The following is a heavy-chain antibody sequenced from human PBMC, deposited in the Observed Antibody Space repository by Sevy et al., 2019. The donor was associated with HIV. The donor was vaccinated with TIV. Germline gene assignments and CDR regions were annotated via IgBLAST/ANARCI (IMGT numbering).Heavy chain of an antibody. CDR3: VLQTYYDFWSGYSYYGMDV. D-gene: IGHD3-3*01. Sequence: GGSLRLSCTASGFPFSSYEMNWVRQAPGKGLEWVSYITNSGSTKYYSDSVKGRFTISRDNAKNSLYLQMNSLRAEDTAVYYCVLQTYYDFWSGYSYYGMDVWGQGTTVTVSS. J-gene: IGHJ6*02. CDR2: ITNSGSTK. CDR1: GFPFSSYE. V-gene: IGHV3-48*03.